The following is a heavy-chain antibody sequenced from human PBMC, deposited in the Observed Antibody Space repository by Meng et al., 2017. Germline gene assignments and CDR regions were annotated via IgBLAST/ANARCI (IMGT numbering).Heavy chain of an antibody. V-gene: IGHV4-39*07. CDR3: ARDHRYSSGWWFDP. Sequence: QLQLQEAGPGLGRPSGTLSLTCTVSGGSISSSSYYWGWIRQPPGKGLEWIGSIYYSGSTYYNPSLKSRVTISVDTSKNQFSLKLSSVTAADTAVYYCARDHRYSSGWWFDPWGQGTLVTVSS. J-gene: IGHJ5*02. CDR1: GGSISSSSYY. CDR2: IYYSGST. D-gene: IGHD6-19*01.